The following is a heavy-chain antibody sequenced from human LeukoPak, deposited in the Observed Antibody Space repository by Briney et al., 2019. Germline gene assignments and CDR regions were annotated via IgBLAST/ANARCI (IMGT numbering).Heavy chain of an antibody. Sequence: GGSLRLSRAASGFTFSSYSMNWVRQAPGKGLEWVSSITRSSYIYYADSVKGRFTISRDNAKNSLYLQMNSLRAEDTAVYYCAKVRRITMIVVVITHDAFDIWGQGTMVTVSS. D-gene: IGHD3-22*01. CDR1: GFTFSSYS. CDR2: ITRSSYI. CDR3: AKVRRITMIVVVITHDAFDI. V-gene: IGHV3-21*04. J-gene: IGHJ3*02.